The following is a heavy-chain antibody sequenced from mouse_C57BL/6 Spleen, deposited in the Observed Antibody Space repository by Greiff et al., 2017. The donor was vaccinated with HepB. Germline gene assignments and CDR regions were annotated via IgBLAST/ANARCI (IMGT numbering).Heavy chain of an antibody. CDR1: GYTFTSYW. Sequence: QVQLQQPGTELVKPGASVKLSCKASGYTFTSYWMHWVKQRPGQGLEWIGNINPSNGGTNYNEKFKSKATLTVDKSSSTAYMQLSSLTSEDSAVYDCAREGGYYGNYDYAMDYWGQGTSVTVSS. CDR2: INPSNGGT. V-gene: IGHV1-53*01. CDR3: AREGGYYGNYDYAMDY. J-gene: IGHJ4*01. D-gene: IGHD2-1*01.